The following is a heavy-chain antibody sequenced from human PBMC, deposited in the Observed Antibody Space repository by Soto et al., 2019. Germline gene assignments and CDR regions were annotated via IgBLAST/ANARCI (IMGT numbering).Heavy chain of an antibody. CDR1: GYTFTSYD. V-gene: IGHV1-8*01. CDR2: MNPNSGNT. Sequence: QVQLVQSGAEVKKPGASMKVSCKASGYTFTSYDINWVRQATGQGLEWMGWMNPNSGNTGYAQKFQGQVTMTRNTSISTAYMELSSLRSEDPAVYYCARERTGTTSMDVWGQGTTVTVSS. CDR3: ARERTGTTSMDV. D-gene: IGHD1-1*01. J-gene: IGHJ6*02.